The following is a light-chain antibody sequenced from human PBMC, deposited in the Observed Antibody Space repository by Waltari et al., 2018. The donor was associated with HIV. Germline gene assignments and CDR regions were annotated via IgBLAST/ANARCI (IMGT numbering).Light chain of an antibody. J-gene: IGKJ4*01. Sequence: VLTQSPATLSLSPGEKATLSCKASLSASNRLAWYQQKPGQAPRLLIYDASNRATDIPARFSGSGSGTDFTLTISNLEPEDFAVYYCQLRSSWPLTFGGGTKVEMK. CDR3: QLRSSWPLT. V-gene: IGKV3-11*01. CDR1: LSASNR. CDR2: DAS.